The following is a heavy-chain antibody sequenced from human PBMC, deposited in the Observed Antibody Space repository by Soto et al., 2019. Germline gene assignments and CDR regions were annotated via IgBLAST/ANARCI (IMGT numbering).Heavy chain of an antibody. CDR3: ARASPVVTDV. CDR2: IFYSGPT. J-gene: IGHJ6*02. Sequence: SETLSLTCTVSGDSITSGVHYWSWIRQLPGKGLEWIGYIFYSGPTYYNPSLKSRVAISVDTSKNQFSLKLSSVTAADTAVYYCARASPVVTDVWGQGTTVTVSS. CDR1: GDSITSGVHY. V-gene: IGHV4-30-4*08. D-gene: IGHD5-18*01.